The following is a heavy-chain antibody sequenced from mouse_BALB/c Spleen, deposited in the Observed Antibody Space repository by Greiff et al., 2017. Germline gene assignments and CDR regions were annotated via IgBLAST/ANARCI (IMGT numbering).Heavy chain of an antibody. D-gene: IGHD2-1*01. J-gene: IGHJ4*01. CDR3: ARHVDGNYFYAMDY. CDR2: ISSGGSYT. V-gene: IGHV5-6*01. CDR1: GFTFSSYG. Sequence: EVQRVESGGDLVKPGGSLKLSCAASGFTFSSYGMSWVRQTPDKRLEWVATISSGGSYTYYPDSVKGRFTISRDNAKNTLYLQMSSLKSEDTAMYYCARHVDGNYFYAMDYWGQGTSVTVSS.